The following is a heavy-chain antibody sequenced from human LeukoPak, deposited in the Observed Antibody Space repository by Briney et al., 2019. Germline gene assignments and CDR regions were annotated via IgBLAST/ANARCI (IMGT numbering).Heavy chain of an antibody. CDR1: GFTLSHYW. CDR2: ISSSGSTI. Sequence: TGGSLRLSCAASGFTLSHYWMDWVRQAPGKGLEWGSYISSSGSTIYYADSVKGRFTISRDNAKNSLYLQMNSLRAEDTAVYYCATITSGIATDWGQGTLVTVSA. V-gene: IGHV3-11*01. CDR3: ATITSGIATD. D-gene: IGHD3-3*01. J-gene: IGHJ4*02.